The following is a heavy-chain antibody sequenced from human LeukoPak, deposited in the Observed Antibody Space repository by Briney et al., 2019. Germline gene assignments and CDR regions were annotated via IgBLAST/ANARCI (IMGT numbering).Heavy chain of an antibody. CDR3: ARWMATVTTPDY. V-gene: IGHV1-2*02. J-gene: IGHJ4*02. D-gene: IGHD4-17*01. CDR2: INPNSGGT. Sequence: ASVKVSCRASGYTFNGFYLHWVRQAPGQGLEWMGWINPNSGGTNYAQKFQGRVTMTRDTSISTAYMELSRLRSDDTAVYYCARWMATVTTPDYWGQGTLVTVSS. CDR1: GYTFNGFY.